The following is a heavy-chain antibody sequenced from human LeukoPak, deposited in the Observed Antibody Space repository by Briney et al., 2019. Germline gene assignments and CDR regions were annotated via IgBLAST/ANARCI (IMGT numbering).Heavy chain of an antibody. CDR2: IYYSGST. D-gene: IGHD3-9*01. Sequence: SETLSLTCTVSGGSISSGDYYWSWIRQPPGKGLEWIGYIYYSGSTYYNPSLKSRVTISVDTSKNQFSLKLSSVTAADTAVYYCARDAYDILTGPHWFDPWGQGTLVTVSS. CDR1: GGSISSGDYY. V-gene: IGHV4-30-4*02. J-gene: IGHJ5*02. CDR3: ARDAYDILTGPHWFDP.